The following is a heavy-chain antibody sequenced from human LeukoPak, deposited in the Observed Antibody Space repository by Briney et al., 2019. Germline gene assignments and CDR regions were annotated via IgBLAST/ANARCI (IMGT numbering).Heavy chain of an antibody. CDR1: GYTFTSYG. CDR3: AREIWFGEYYYYYYGMDV. Sequence: GASVKVSCKASGYTFTSYGISWVRQAPGQGLEWMGWISAYNGNTNYAQKLQGRVTMTTGTSTSTAYMELRSLRSDDTAVYYCAREIWFGEYYYYYYGMDVWGQGTTVTVSS. D-gene: IGHD3-10*01. J-gene: IGHJ6*02. CDR2: ISAYNGNT. V-gene: IGHV1-18*01.